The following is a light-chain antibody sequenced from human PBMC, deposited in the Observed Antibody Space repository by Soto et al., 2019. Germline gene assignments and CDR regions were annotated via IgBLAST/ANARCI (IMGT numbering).Light chain of an antibody. CDR1: QVISNY. CDR3: QQYDNLFT. J-gene: IGKJ3*01. Sequence: DIQMTQSPSSLSASVGDRVTITCQASQVISNYLNWYQHKPGKDPKLLIYDASNLETGVPSRFSGSGTGTDFTFTISSLQPDDIGTYYCQQYDNLFTFGPGTKVDI. V-gene: IGKV1-33*01. CDR2: DAS.